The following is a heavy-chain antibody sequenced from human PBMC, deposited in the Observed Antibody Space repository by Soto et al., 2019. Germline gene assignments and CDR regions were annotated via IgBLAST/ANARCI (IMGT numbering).Heavy chain of an antibody. D-gene: IGHD2-15*01. CDR3: ARYCSGGSCYSYYYYGMDV. CDR2: IYYSGST. J-gene: IGHJ6*02. V-gene: IGHV4-31*03. CDR1: GGSISSGGYY. Sequence: SETLSLTCTVSGGSISSGGYYWSWIRQHPGKGLEWIVYIYYSGSTYYNPSLKSRVTISVDTSKNQFSLKLSSVTAADTAVYYCARYCSGGSCYSYYYYGMDVWGQGTTVTVSS.